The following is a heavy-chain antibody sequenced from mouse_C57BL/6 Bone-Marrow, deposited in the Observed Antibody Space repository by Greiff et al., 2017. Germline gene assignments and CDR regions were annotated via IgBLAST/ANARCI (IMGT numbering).Heavy chain of an antibody. CDR1: GYTFTSYW. V-gene: IGHV1-55*01. CDR3: ARSPRGYFDY. Sequence: VQLQQPGAELVKPGASVKMSCKASGYTFTSYWITWVKQRPGQGLEWLGDIYPGSGSTNYNEKFKSKATLTVDTSSSTAYMQLSSLTSEDTAVYYCARSPRGYFDYWGQGTTLTVSS. J-gene: IGHJ2*01. CDR2: IYPGSGST.